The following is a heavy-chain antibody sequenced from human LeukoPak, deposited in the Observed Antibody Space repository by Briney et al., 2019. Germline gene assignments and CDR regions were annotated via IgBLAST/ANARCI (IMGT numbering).Heavy chain of an antibody. CDR2: IYHSGST. J-gene: IGHJ4*02. V-gene: IGHV4-34*01. CDR3: ARSSSGWYGGFY. Sequence: SETLSLTCAVYGGSFSGYYWSWIRQPPGKGLEWIGEIYHSGSTNYNPSLKSRVTISVDKSKNQFSLKLSSVTAADTAVYHCARSSSGWYGGFYWGQGTLVTVSS. CDR1: GGSFSGYY. D-gene: IGHD6-19*01.